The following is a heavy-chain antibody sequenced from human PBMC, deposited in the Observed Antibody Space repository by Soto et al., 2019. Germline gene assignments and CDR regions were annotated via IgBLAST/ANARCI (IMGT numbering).Heavy chain of an antibody. J-gene: IGHJ4*02. CDR3: AREGDYYDSSGYYPDY. Sequence: PVGSLRLSCAASGFTFSSYGMHWVRQAPGKGLEWVAVIWYDGSNKYYADSVKGRFTISRDNSKNTLYLQMNSLRAEDTAVYYCAREGDYYDSSGYYPDYWGQGTLVTVSS. D-gene: IGHD3-22*01. CDR2: IWYDGSNK. CDR1: GFTFSSYG. V-gene: IGHV3-33*01.